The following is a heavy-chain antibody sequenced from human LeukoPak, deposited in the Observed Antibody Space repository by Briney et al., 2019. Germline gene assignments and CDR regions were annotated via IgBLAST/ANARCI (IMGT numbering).Heavy chain of an antibody. V-gene: IGHV3-53*01. CDR3: ARGSSPDY. D-gene: IGHD2-15*01. CDR2: INGGGSNT. J-gene: IGHJ4*02. CDR1: GFTVSSNY. Sequence: GGSLRLSCAASGFTVSSNYMSWIRQAPGRGLDWVSTINGGGSNTFYADSVKGRFTISRDASKSTVSLQMNSLRAEDTAIYYCARGSSPDYWGQGTLVTVSS.